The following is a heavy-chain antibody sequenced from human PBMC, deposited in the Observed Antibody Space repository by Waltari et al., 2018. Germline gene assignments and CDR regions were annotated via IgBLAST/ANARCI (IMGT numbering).Heavy chain of an antibody. V-gene: IGHV4-59*01. CDR1: GGSISSFY. CDR3: ARAGYYYDSSTYYYFDY. Sequence: QVQLQESGPGLVKPSETLSLTCTVSGGSISSFYWSWIRQPPGKGLEWIGYIYYSGSTNYNPSLKSRVTISVDTSKNQFSLKLSSVTAADTAVYYCARAGYYYDSSTYYYFDYWGQGTLVDVSS. CDR2: IYYSGST. J-gene: IGHJ4*01. D-gene: IGHD3-22*01.